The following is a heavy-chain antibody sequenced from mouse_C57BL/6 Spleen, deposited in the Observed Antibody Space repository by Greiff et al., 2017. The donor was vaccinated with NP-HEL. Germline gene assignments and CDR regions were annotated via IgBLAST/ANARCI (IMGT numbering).Heavy chain of an antibody. D-gene: IGHD1-1*01. CDR3: ASLTTVVARAMDY. V-gene: IGHV1-82*01. Sequence: QVQLKESGPELVKPGASVKISCKASGYAFSSSWVNWVKQRPGKGLEWIGRIYPGDGDTNYNGKFKGKATLTADKSSSTAYMQLSSLTSEDSAVYFCASLTTVVARAMDYWGQGTSVTVSS. CDR2: IYPGDGDT. J-gene: IGHJ4*01. CDR1: GYAFSSSW.